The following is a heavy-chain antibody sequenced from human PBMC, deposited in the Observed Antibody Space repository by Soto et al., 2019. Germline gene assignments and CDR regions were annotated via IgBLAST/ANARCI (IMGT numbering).Heavy chain of an antibody. D-gene: IGHD3-16*01. CDR3: AKEGGTLGTSASYGFDY. CDR1: GFSFSSYG. V-gene: IGHV3-30*18. J-gene: IGHJ4*02. CDR2: ISNEGSIQ. Sequence: QVQLVESGGGVVQPGGSLRLSCAASGFSFSSYGIHWVRQAPGKGRGWVAVISNEGSIQYYADSVRARLTISRDNSENTVFLQMNSLRGEDTAVYYCAKEGGTLGTSASYGFDYWGQGSRVTVSS.